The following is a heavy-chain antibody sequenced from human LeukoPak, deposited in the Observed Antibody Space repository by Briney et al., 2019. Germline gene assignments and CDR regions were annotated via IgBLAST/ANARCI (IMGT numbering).Heavy chain of an antibody. V-gene: IGHV3-23*01. J-gene: IGHJ4*02. CDR1: GFTFSSYA. CDR3: AKAFAYYYDSSGYLGRFDY. CDR2: ISGSGGST. D-gene: IGHD3-22*01. Sequence: GGSLRLSCAASGFTFSSYAMSWVRQAPGKGLEWVSAISGSGGSTYYADSVKGRFTISKDNSKNTLYLQMNSLRAEDTAVYYCAKAFAYYYDSSGYLGRFDYWDQGTLVTVSS.